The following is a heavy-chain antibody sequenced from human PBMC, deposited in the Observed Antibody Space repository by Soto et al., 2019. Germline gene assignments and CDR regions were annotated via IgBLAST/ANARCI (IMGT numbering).Heavy chain of an antibody. CDR2: IHHSGDT. CDR3: AREKGYISGPKNFDY. Sequence: SETLSLTCGVSGVSISSGHWWSWVRQSPGKGLQWIGEIHHSGDTNSHPSLRGRVIISVETSKNQFSLRLSSVTAADTAVYYCAREKGYISGPKNFDYWGQGTLVTVS. CDR1: GVSISSGHW. D-gene: IGHD5-12*01. V-gene: IGHV4-4*02. J-gene: IGHJ4*02.